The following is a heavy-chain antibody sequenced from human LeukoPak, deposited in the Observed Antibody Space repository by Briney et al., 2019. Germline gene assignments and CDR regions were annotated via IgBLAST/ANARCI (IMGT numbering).Heavy chain of an antibody. CDR3: ARDRYCSSTSCYTSEDY. Sequence: GGSLRLSCAASGFTFSSYAMSWVRQAPGKGLVWVSRINSDGSSTSYADSVKGRFTISRDNAKDTLYLQMNSLRAEDTAVYYCARDRYCSSTSCYTSEDYWGQGTLVTVSS. D-gene: IGHD2-2*02. V-gene: IGHV3-74*01. CDR2: INSDGSST. CDR1: GFTFSSYA. J-gene: IGHJ4*02.